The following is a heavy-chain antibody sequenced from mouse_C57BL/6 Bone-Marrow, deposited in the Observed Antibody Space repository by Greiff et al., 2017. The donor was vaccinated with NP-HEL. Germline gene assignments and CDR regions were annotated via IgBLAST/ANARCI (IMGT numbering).Heavy chain of an antibody. J-gene: IGHJ2*01. Sequence: QVQLQQSGPELVKPGASVKLSCKASGYTFTSYDINWVKQRPGQGLEWIGWIYPRDGSTKYNEKFEGKATLTVDTSSSTAYMELHSLTSEDSAVYFCACAPFTTVVATKDYWGQGTTLTVSS. CDR1: GYTFTSYD. D-gene: IGHD1-1*01. CDR3: ACAPFTTVVATKDY. CDR2: IYPRDGST. V-gene: IGHV1-85*01.